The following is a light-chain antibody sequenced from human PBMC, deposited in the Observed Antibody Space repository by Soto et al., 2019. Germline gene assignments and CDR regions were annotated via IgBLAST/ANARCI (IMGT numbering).Light chain of an antibody. CDR3: QQYGSSPPYI. J-gene: IGKJ2*01. CDR2: GSS. V-gene: IGKV3-20*01. Sequence: EVVLTQSPGTLSLSPGERATLSCRASQSVSNKYLAWYQEKPGQAPRLLIFGSSDRATGIPDRFSGSGSGTDFTLTLSRLEPEDFAVYYCQQYGSSPPYIFGQGTKLEIK. CDR1: QSVSNKY.